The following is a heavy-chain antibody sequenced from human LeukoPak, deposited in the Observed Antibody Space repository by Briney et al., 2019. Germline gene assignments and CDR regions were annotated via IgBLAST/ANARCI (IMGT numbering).Heavy chain of an antibody. CDR1: GFTFSGSA. Sequence: GGSLRLSCAASGFTFSGSAMHWVRQASGKGLEWVGRIRSKANSYATAYAASVKGRFTISRDDSKNTAYLQMNSLKTEDTAVYYCTRRIVGATRGYYMDVWGKGTTVTVSS. CDR2: IRSKANSYAT. V-gene: IGHV3-73*01. CDR3: TRRIVGATRGYYMDV. D-gene: IGHD1-26*01. J-gene: IGHJ6*03.